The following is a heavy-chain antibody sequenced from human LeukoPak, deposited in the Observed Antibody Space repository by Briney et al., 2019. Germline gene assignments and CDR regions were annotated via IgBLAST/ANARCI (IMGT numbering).Heavy chain of an antibody. J-gene: IGHJ3*02. CDR1: GCTFSSYA. CDR2: ISCSGGST. CDR3: ANQKYYYDSSGYAFDI. Sequence: GGSLRLSCAASGCTFSSYAMSWVRQAPGKGLEWVAAISCSGGSTYYAVSVKGRFTISRDNSKNTLYLQMDSLRAEDTAVYYCANQKYYYDSSGYAFDIWGQGTMVTVSS. V-gene: IGHV3-23*01. D-gene: IGHD3-22*01.